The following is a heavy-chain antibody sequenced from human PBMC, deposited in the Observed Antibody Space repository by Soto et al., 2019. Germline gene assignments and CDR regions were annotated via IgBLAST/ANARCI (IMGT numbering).Heavy chain of an antibody. CDR1: GFTFSSYS. J-gene: IGHJ4*02. V-gene: IGHV3-21*01. CDR3: ARDFREGYYFDY. Sequence: EVQLVESGGGLVKPGGSLRLSCAASGFTFSSYSMNWVRQAPGKGLEWVSSISSSGSYIYYADSVKGRFTISRDNAKNSLYLQMSSRRAEDTAVYYCARDFREGYYFDYWGQGTLVTVSS. CDR2: ISSSGSYI.